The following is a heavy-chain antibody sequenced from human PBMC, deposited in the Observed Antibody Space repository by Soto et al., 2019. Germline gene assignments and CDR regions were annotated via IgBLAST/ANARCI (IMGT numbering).Heavy chain of an antibody. D-gene: IGHD2-2*01. J-gene: IGHJ6*02. V-gene: IGHV1-69*01. Sequence: QVQLVQSGAEVKKPGSSVKVSCKASGGTFGSYAISWVRQAPGQGLEWMGGIIPIPGTANYAQKFQGRVTIAADESTSTAYMGLSSLRSEDTAVYYCARSQGSSTSLELYYYYYYGMDVWGQGTTVTVSS. CDR1: GGTFGSYA. CDR3: ARSQGSSTSLELYYYYYYGMDV. CDR2: IIPIPGTA.